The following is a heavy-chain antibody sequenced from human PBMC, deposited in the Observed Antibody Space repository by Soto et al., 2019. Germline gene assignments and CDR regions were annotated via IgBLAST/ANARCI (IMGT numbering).Heavy chain of an antibody. Sequence: PSQTLSLTCDISGDSVSSDSTAWNWIRQSPSRGLEWLGRTYYKSKWFYNYAVSVRSRIAIKSDTSKNQFSLQLNSVTPEDKAVYSCARGDQWLLYWGQGTLVTVSS. CDR3: ARGDQWLLY. D-gene: IGHD6-19*01. V-gene: IGHV6-1*01. J-gene: IGHJ4*02. CDR2: TYYKSKWFY. CDR1: GDSVSSDSTA.